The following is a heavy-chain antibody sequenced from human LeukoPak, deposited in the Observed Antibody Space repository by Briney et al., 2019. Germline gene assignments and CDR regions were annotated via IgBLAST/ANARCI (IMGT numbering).Heavy chain of an antibody. D-gene: IGHD1-26*01. V-gene: IGHV3-7*03. CDR2: IRQDGSDE. CDR1: GFTFSTYW. J-gene: IGHJ6*02. CDR3: ARADNSGSYYYGMDV. Sequence: GGSLRLSCATSGFTFSTYWMSWVRQAPGKGLEWVAHIRQDGSDEYYVDSVKGRFTISRDNAKNSLYLQMNSLRAEDTAVYYCARADNSGSYYYGMDVWGQGTTVTVSS.